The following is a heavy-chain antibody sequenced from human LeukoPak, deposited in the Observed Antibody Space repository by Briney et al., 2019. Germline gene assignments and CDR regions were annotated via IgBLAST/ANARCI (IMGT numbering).Heavy chain of an antibody. CDR3: AREIAVAGTVDY. CDR1: GFPFSSYW. J-gene: IGHJ4*02. Sequence: GGSLRLSCAASGFPFSSYWMSWVRQAPGKGLEGVGNKMQDGRDKSYVDSVKGRFTISRDNAKNSLYLQMNSLRAEDTAVYYCAREIAVAGTVDYWGQGTLVTVSS. V-gene: IGHV3-7*01. CDR2: KMQDGRDK. D-gene: IGHD6-19*01.